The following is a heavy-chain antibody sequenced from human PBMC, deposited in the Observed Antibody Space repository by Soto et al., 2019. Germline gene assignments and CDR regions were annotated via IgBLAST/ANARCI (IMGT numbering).Heavy chain of an antibody. CDR3: ARGITGTVTYYYGMDV. Sequence: ASVKVSCKASGGTFSSYAISWVRQAPGQGLEWMGGIIPLFGTADYAQKFQGRVTITADESTSTAYMELSSLRSEDTAVYYCARGITGTVTYYYGMDVWGQGTTVTVS. CDR1: GGTFSSYA. D-gene: IGHD1-20*01. J-gene: IGHJ6*02. V-gene: IGHV1-69*13. CDR2: IIPLFGTA.